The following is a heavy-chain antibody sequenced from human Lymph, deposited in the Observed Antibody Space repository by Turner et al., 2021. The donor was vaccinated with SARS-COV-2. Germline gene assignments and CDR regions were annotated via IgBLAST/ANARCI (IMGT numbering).Heavy chain of an antibody. CDR1: AFTFSSYS. V-gene: IGHV3-48*02. D-gene: IGHD2-15*01. Sequence: EVQLVESGGGWVQPGGSLRLSCASSAFTFSSYSMNWVRQATGKGLECVLYSRISISTIYDADSLKSRFTITRNNAKNSLYLQMNSLRDEDTAVYYGACERGGYGVYYYGMDVWGKGTTVTVTS. CDR3: ACERGGYGVYYYGMDV. CDR2: SRISISTI. J-gene: IGHJ6*04.